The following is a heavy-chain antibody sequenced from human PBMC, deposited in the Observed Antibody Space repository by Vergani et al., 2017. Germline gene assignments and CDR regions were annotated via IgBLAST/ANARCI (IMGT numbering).Heavy chain of an antibody. CDR3: GRVADFYGLGSRFLDL. CDR2: MYHSGST. Sequence: QVRLQESGPGLVKPSETLSLTCSVSGGSMSGYYWSWIRQPPGKELEWIGYMYHSGSTNYNPSLGTRVTISGDTSKNQFSLKLNSVTAADTAVYYCGRVADFYGLGSRFLDLWGQGILVTVSS. J-gene: IGHJ5*02. CDR1: GGSMSGYY. V-gene: IGHV4-59*01. D-gene: IGHD3-10*01.